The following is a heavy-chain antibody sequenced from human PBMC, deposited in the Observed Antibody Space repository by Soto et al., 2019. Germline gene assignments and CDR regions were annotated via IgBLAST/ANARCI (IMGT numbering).Heavy chain of an antibody. Sequence: QLQLQESGPGLVKPSETLSLTCTVSGGSISNTTYYWGWIRQPPGKGLEWIGSIYRSGSTYYNPSLKSRVTITIETSNDQFSLRLSFVTAADTAVYYYARPTAPRTSDAFDVWGQGTKVPV. D-gene: IGHD1-1*01. CDR3: ARPTAPRTSDAFDV. CDR1: GGSISNTTYY. J-gene: IGHJ3*01. CDR2: IYRSGST. V-gene: IGHV4-39*01.